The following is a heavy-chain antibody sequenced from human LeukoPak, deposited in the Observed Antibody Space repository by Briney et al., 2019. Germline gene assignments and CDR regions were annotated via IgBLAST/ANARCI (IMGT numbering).Heavy chain of an antibody. D-gene: IGHD3-10*01. J-gene: IGHJ4*02. CDR3: ARTGVLVRGVTYFDY. CDR1: GGSISSSSYY. CDR2: IYYRGST. V-gene: IGHV4-39*01. Sequence: SETLSLTCTVSGGSISSSSYYWGWIRQPPGKGLEWIESIYYRGSTYYNPSLKSRVTISVDTSKNQFSLKLSSVTAADTAVYYCARTGVLVRGVTYFDYWGQGTLVTVSS.